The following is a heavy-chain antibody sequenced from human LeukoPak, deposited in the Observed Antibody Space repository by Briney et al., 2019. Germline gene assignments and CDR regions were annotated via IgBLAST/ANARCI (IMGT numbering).Heavy chain of an antibody. J-gene: IGHJ4*02. CDR3: AKGGSSSSRVSRFDY. CDR2: ISSSSSYI. D-gene: IGHD6-6*01. Sequence: GGSLRLSCAASGFTFSSYSMNWVRQAPGKGLEWVSSISSSSSYIYYADSVKGRFTISRDNSKNTLYLQMNSLRAEDTAVYFCAKGGSSSSRVSRFDYWGQGTLVTVSS. V-gene: IGHV3-21*04. CDR1: GFTFSSYS.